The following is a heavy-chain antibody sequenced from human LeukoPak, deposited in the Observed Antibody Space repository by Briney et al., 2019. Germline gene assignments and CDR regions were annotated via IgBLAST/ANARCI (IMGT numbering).Heavy chain of an antibody. CDR3: ARWNSGGDY. J-gene: IGHJ4*02. V-gene: IGHV4-59*01. Sequence: SETLSLTCSVSGGPISGYHWSWIRQPPGKGLEWIGYIYYSGTSETTNYDPSLKSRVTISVHTSKNQFSLDLSSVTAADTAVYYCARWNSGGDYWGQGTLVTVSS. D-gene: IGHD1/OR15-1a*01. CDR1: GGPISGYH. CDR2: IYYSGTSETT.